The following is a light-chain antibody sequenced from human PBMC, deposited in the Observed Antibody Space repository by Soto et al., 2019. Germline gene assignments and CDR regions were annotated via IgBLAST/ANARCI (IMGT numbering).Light chain of an antibody. Sequence: EIVMTQSPATLSVSPGERATLSCRASQSVSSNLAWYQQKPGQAPRLLIYGASNRATGIPDRFSGSGSGTDFTLTISSLQAEDVAVYYCQQYYSAPRTFGQGTKVDIK. CDR1: QSVSSN. V-gene: IGKV3D-15*01. CDR2: GAS. J-gene: IGKJ1*01. CDR3: QQYYSAPRT.